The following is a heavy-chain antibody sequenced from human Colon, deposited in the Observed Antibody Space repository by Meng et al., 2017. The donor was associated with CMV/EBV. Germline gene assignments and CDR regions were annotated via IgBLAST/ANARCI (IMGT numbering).Heavy chain of an antibody. J-gene: IGHJ4*03. CDR2: IYYSGST. CDR3: ARVRYCSSTSCYSVDY. Sequence: SETLSLTCTVSGGSISSSSYYWGWIRQPPGKGLEWIGSIYYSGSTYYNPSLKSRVTISVDTSKNQFSLKLSSVTAADTAVYYCARVRYCSSTSCYSVDYWGQGTTVTVSS. V-gene: IGHV4-39*07. CDR1: GGSISSSSYY. D-gene: IGHD2-2*02.